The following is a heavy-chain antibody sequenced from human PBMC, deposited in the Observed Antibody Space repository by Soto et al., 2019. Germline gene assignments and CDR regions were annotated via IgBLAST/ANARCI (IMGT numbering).Heavy chain of an antibody. CDR2: MNPNSGNT. D-gene: IGHD3-3*02. J-gene: IGHJ6*03. CDR3: ARGAVTGILLFGMAIIGCDHYMDV. Sequence: RKAPKQGLEWMGWMNPNSGNTGYAQKFQGRLTMTRNTSVTTAYMELSGLRSEDTAIYYCARGAVTGILLFGMAIIGCDHYMDVWGKGTTVTVSS. V-gene: IGHV1-8*01.